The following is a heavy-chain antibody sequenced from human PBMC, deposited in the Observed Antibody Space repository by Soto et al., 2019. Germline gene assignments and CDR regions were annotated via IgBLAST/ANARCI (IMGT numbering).Heavy chain of an antibody. J-gene: IGHJ4*02. D-gene: IGHD6-13*01. CDR1: GGSISSSNW. CDR3: ARSGYSSSWYPFAARLGEPPTRYYFDY. Sequence: SETLSLTCAVSGGSISSSNWWSWVRQPPGKGLEWIGEIYHSGSTNYNPSLKSRVTISVDKSKNQFSLKLSSVTAADTAVYYCARSGYSSSWYPFAARLGEPPTRYYFDYWGQGTLVTVSS. CDR2: IYHSGST. V-gene: IGHV4-4*02.